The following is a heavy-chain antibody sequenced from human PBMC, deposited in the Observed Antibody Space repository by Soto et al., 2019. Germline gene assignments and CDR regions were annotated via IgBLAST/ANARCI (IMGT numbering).Heavy chain of an antibody. V-gene: IGHV3-23*01. CDR3: AKVGLVWFARHRGMDV. J-gene: IGHJ6*02. CDR2: ISGSGGST. Sequence: VSLRLSCAASGFTFSSYAMIWFRQAPGKGLEWVSAISGSGGSTYYADSVKGRFTISRDNSKNTLYLQMNSLRAEDTAVYYCAKVGLVWFARHRGMDVWGQGTTVTVSS. D-gene: IGHD3-10*01. CDR1: GFTFSSYA.